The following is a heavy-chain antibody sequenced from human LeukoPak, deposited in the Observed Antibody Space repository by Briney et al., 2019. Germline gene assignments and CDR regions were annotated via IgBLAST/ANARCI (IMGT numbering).Heavy chain of an antibody. Sequence: GASVKVSCKVSGYTFTSYGISWVRQAPGQGLEWMGWISAYNGNTNYAQKLQGRVTMTTDTSTSTAYMELRSLRSDDTAVYYCARDPSSSWYDSGYFDYWGQGTLVTVSS. CDR3: ARDPSSSWYDSGYFDY. V-gene: IGHV1-18*01. D-gene: IGHD6-13*01. CDR2: ISAYNGNT. CDR1: GYTFTSYG. J-gene: IGHJ4*02.